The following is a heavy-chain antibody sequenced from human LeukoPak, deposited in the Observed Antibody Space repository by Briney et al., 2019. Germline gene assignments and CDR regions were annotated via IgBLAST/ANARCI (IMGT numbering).Heavy chain of an antibody. CDR1: GGSISSSSYY. V-gene: IGHV4-39*01. J-gene: IGHJ3*02. Sequence: SETLSLTCTVSGGSISSSSYYWGWIRQPPGKGLEWIGSIYYSGSTYYNPSLKSRVTISVDTSKNQFSLKLGSVTAADTAVYYCARRAQDDFWSGYRQTFDIWGQGTMVTVSS. CDR3: ARRAQDDFWSGYRQTFDI. CDR2: IYYSGST. D-gene: IGHD3-3*01.